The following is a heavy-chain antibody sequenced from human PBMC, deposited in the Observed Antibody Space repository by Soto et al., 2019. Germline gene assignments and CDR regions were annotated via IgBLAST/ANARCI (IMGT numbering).Heavy chain of an antibody. J-gene: IGHJ3*02. Sequence: EVQLVESGGGLVKPGGSLRLSCAASGFTFSNAWMNWVRQAPGKGLEWVGRIKSKTDGGTTDYAAPVKGRFTISRDDSKNTXYLXXXXXXXXXXXXXXXXXXXXXXXXXXXXXXXXXXXAFDIWGQGTMVTVSS. CDR1: GFTFSNAW. CDR2: IKSKTDGGTT. CDR3: XXXXXXXXXXXXXXXXXXXXAFDI. V-gene: IGHV3-15*07.